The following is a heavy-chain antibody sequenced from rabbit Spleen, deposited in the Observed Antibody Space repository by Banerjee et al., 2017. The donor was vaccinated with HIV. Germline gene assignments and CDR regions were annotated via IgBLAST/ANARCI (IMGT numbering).Heavy chain of an antibody. J-gene: IGHJ3*01. D-gene: IGHD4-2*01. CDR2: IDVVKRGST. CDR3: ARSLFSTNAAL. CDR1: GLDLSVDYW. Sequence: QEQLEESGGDLVKPGGTLTLTCKASGLDLSVDYWICWVRQAPGKGLEWIACIDVVKRGSTYYASWAKGRSTISKTSSTTVTLQLNSLTVVDTATYFCARSLFSTNAALWGQGTLVTVS. V-gene: IGHV1S45*01.